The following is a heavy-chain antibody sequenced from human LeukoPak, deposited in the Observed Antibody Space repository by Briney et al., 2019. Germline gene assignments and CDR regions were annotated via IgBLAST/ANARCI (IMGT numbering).Heavy chain of an antibody. CDR2: IYSGGST. CDR3: ARDSGGSGYYTLEDY. CDR1: GFTVSSNY. J-gene: IGHJ4*02. V-gene: IGHV3-66*02. Sequence: GGSLRLSCAASGFTVSSNYMSWVRQAPGKGLEWASVIYSGGSTYYADSVKGQFTISRDNSKNTLYLQMNSLRAEDTAVYYCARDSGGSGYYTLEDYWGQGTLVTVSS. D-gene: IGHD3-22*01.